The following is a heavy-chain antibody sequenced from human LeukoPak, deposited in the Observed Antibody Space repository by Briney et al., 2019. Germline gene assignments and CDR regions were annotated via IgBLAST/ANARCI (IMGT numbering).Heavy chain of an antibody. V-gene: IGHV4-39*07. D-gene: IGHD3-22*01. CDR2: IYYSGST. J-gene: IGHJ4*02. CDR1: GGSISSSSYY. CDR3: ARDPSSYDRGEGRPLDY. Sequence: SETLSLTCIVSGGSISSSSYYWGWIRQPPGKGLEWIGSIYYSGSTYYNPSLKSRVTISVDTSKNQFSLKLSSVTAADTAVYYCARDPSSYDRGEGRPLDYWGQGTLVTVSS.